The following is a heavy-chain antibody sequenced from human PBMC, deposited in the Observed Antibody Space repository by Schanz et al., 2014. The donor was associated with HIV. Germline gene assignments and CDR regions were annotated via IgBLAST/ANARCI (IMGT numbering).Heavy chain of an antibody. Sequence: VQLVESGGGLVQPGGSLRLSCAASGFTFSNYAINWVRQTPEKGLEWVAFISYDGSNKYYADSVKGRFTISRDNSKNTLYLQMNSLRADDTAVYYCARGSGPYYYYYGMDVWGQGTTVTVSS. CDR1: GFTFSNYA. CDR2: ISYDGSNK. CDR3: ARGSGPYYYYYGMDV. V-gene: IGHV3-30*03. J-gene: IGHJ6*02. D-gene: IGHD3-10*01.